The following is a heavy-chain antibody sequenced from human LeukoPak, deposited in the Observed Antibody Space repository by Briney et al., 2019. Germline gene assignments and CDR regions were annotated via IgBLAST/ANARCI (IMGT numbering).Heavy chain of an antibody. CDR2: IRYDGSNK. CDR1: GFTFSSYG. V-gene: IGHV3-30*02. J-gene: IGHJ6*03. CDR3: ARDRPQQWLVRGQRGYYYYMDV. D-gene: IGHD6-19*01. Sequence: GGSLRLSCAASGFTFSSYGMHWVRQAPGKGLEWVAFIRYDGSNKYYADSVKGRFTISRDNSKNTLYLQMKSLRAEDTAVYYCARDRPQQWLVRGQRGYYYYMDVWGKGTTVTISS.